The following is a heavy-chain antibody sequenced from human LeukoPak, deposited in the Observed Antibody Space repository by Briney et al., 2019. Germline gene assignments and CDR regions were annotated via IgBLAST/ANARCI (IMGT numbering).Heavy chain of an antibody. V-gene: IGHV1-18*01. J-gene: IGHJ4*02. CDR1: GYTFTSYG. D-gene: IGHD6-13*01. CDR2: ISAYNGNT. CDR3: ARDIPILGSVGGIAYDY. Sequence: ASVKVSCKASGYTFTSYGISWVRQAPGQGLEWMGWISAYNGNTNYVQKLQGRVTMTTDTSTSTAYMELRSLRSDDTAVYYCARDIPILGSVGGIAYDYWGQGTLVTVSS.